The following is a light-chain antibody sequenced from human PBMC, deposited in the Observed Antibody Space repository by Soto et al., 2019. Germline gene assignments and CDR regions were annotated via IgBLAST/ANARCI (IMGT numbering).Light chain of an antibody. Sequence: IQLTQSPSSLSASVGDRVTITCRASRDISSSLAWYQQKPGKAPNLLIYGASNLQSGVPSRFSGGGSGTDFTLTISSLQPEDFGTYYCQQSYTSPVTFGGGTKVDIK. CDR3: QQSYTSPVT. V-gene: IGKV1-9*01. J-gene: IGKJ4*01. CDR2: GAS. CDR1: RDISSS.